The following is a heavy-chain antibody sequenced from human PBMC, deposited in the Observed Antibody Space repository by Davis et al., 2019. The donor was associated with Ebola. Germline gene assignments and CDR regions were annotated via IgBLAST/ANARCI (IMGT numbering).Heavy chain of an antibody. CDR1: GGTFSSYA. D-gene: IGHD3-10*01. J-gene: IGHJ4*02. CDR3: ARDSMVRGNDY. V-gene: IGHV1-18*01. CDR2: INPNSGGT. Sequence: ASVKVSCKASGGTFSSYAISWVRQAPGQGLEWMGRINPNSGGTNYAQKLQGRVTMTTDTSTSTAYMELRSLRSDDTAVYYCARDSMVRGNDYWGQGTLVTVSS.